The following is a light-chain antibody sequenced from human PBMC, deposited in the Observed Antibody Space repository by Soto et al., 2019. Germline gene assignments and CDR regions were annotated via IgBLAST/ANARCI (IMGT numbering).Light chain of an antibody. J-gene: IGLJ1*01. Sequence: QSALTQPASVSGSPGQSITISCTGTSSDVGGYNYVSWYQQHPGKAPKFMIYDVSNRPSGVSNRFSGSKSGNTASLTISGLQAEDEADYYCYSYTTSNTRQIVFGTGTKDTV. CDR2: DVS. CDR1: SSDVGGYNY. V-gene: IGLV2-14*01. CDR3: YSYTTSNTRQIV.